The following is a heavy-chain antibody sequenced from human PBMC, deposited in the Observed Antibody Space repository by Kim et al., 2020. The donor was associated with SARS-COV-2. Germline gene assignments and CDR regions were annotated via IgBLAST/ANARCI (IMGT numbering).Heavy chain of an antibody. D-gene: IGHD2-2*02. CDR1: GGSITSYY. V-gene: IGHV4-59*08. Sequence: SETLSLTCSVSGGSITSYYWSWIRQPPGKGLKWIGYIHYTGNTNDNPSLKSRVTISVDTSMNQISLRLSSVTAADTAMYYCARHQGFYTFDIWGQGTMGTVSS. CDR2: IHYTGNT. J-gene: IGHJ3*02. CDR3: ARHQGFYTFDI.